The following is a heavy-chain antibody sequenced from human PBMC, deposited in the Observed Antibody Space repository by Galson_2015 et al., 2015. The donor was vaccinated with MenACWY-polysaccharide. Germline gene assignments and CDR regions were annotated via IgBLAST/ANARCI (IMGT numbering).Heavy chain of an antibody. D-gene: IGHD2-21*01. Sequence: SLRLSCAAPGFTFSSYGMHWVRQAPGKGLEWVAVISYDGSNKYYADSVKGRSTISRDNSKNTLYLQMNSLRAEDTAVYYCAKDEATSIAGYYGMDVWGQGTTVTVSS. CDR1: GFTFSSYG. CDR3: AKDEATSIAGYYGMDV. J-gene: IGHJ6*02. CDR2: ISYDGSNK. V-gene: IGHV3-30*18.